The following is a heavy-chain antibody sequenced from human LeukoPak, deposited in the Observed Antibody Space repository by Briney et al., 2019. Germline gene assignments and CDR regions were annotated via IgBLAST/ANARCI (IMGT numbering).Heavy chain of an antibody. D-gene: IGHD3/OR15-3a*01. V-gene: IGHV3-30*02. CDR2: IRHDGSSE. Sequence: GGSLRLSCAASGFTFSSFGMHWVRQAPGRGPEWVAFIRHDGSSEYYTDSVKGRFTISRDNAKNSVYLQMDSLRAEDTAVYYCARGGPKGAFYIWGQGTMVTVSS. CDR1: GFTFSSFG. CDR3: ARGGPKGAFYI. J-gene: IGHJ3*02.